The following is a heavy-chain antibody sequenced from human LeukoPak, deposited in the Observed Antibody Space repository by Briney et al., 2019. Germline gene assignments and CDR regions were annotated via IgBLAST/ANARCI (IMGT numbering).Heavy chain of an antibody. Sequence: GFLRLFCAGPGFPFSRLALRWVRQASGKGLELVSAFSGSGASTYYADSVKGRFTISRDNSKNTLYLQMNSLRAEDTAVYYCAKVRYCGGDCYSNVDYWGQGTLVTVSS. V-gene: IGHV3-23*01. CDR2: FSGSGAST. CDR3: AKVRYCGGDCYSNVDY. J-gene: IGHJ4*02. D-gene: IGHD2-21*02. CDR1: GFPFSRLA.